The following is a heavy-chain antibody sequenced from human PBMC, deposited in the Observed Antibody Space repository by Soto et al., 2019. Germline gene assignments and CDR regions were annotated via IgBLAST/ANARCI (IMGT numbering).Heavy chain of an antibody. CDR3: ARGTIFGADWFDP. CDR2: INRDGSST. J-gene: IGHJ5*02. D-gene: IGHD3-3*01. CDR1: GFTFSSYW. Sequence: VQLVESGGGLVQPGGSLRLSCAASGFTFSSYWMHWARQAPGKGLVWVARINRDGSSTSYADSVKGRFTISRDNAKNTLYLKMNILRAEDTAVYYCARGTIFGADWFDPWGQGTLVTVSS. V-gene: IGHV3-74*01.